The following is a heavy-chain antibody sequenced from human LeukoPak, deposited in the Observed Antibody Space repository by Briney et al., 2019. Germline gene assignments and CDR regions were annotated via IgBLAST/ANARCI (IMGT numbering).Heavy chain of an antibody. CDR3: VRGTPVATLYVLDP. Sequence: SQTLSLTCAISGDSVSSSSAAWNWIRQSPSRGLEWLGRTYYRSKWYYDYAVSMKSRITITPDTSKNQLSLRLNSATPEDTAVYYCVRGTPVATLYVLDPWGEKTLVTVST. J-gene: IGHJ5*02. CDR2: TYYRSKWYY. CDR1: GDSVSSSSAA. D-gene: IGHD6-19*01. V-gene: IGHV6-1*01.